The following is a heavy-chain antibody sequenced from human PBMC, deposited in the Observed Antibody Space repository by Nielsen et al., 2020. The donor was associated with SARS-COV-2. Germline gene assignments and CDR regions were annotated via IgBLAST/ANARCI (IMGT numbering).Heavy chain of an antibody. V-gene: IGHV4-4*09. D-gene: IGHD3-10*01. Sequence: SETLSLTCTVSRGSISSYYWSWIRQPPGKGLEWIGYIYNSGSTYYNPSLKSRVTISVDTSKNQFSLKLSSVTAADTAVYYCARVSGSGSGSYPRTKGDNWFDPWGQGTLVTVSS. CDR3: ARVSGSGSGSYPRTKGDNWFDP. CDR2: IYNSGST. CDR1: RGSISSYY. J-gene: IGHJ5*02.